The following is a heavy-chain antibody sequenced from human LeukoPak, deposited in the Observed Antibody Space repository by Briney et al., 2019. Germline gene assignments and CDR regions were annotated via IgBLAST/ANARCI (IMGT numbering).Heavy chain of an antibody. V-gene: IGHV1-8*01. CDR2: MNPNSGNT. Sequence: ASVKVSCKASGYTFTSYDINWVRQATGQGLEWMGWMNPNSGNTGYAQKFQGRVTMTRNTSISTAYMELSSLRSEDTAVYYCARNGGAAAGIYYYMDVWGKGTTVTISS. CDR1: GYTFTSYD. J-gene: IGHJ6*03. CDR3: ARNGGAAAGIYYYMDV. D-gene: IGHD6-13*01.